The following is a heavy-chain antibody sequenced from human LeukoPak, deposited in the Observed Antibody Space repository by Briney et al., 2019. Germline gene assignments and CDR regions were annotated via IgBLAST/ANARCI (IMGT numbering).Heavy chain of an antibody. J-gene: IGHJ5*02. V-gene: IGHV6-1*01. CDR2: TYYRSKWYN. D-gene: IGHD6-13*01. CDR1: GDSVSSNSAA. Sequence: SQTLSLTCAISGDSVSSNSAAWNWIRQSPSRGPEWLGRTYYRSKWYNDYATSVKSRINISADTSKNQFSLQLNSVTPEDTAVYYCGRATAAAGNNWFDPWGQGTLVTVSS. CDR3: GRATAAAGNNWFDP.